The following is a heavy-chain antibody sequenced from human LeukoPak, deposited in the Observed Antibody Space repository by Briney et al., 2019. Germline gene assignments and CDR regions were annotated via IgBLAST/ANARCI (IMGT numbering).Heavy chain of an antibody. V-gene: IGHV4-38-2*02. Sequence: SETLSLTCAVSGYSISSGYYWGWIRQPPGKGLEWIGSIYHSGSTYYNPSLKSRVTISVDTSKNQFSLKLSSVTAADTAVYYCARDPGDAFDIWGQGTMVTVSS. CDR2: IYHSGST. J-gene: IGHJ3*02. CDR1: GYSISSGYY. CDR3: ARDPGDAFDI.